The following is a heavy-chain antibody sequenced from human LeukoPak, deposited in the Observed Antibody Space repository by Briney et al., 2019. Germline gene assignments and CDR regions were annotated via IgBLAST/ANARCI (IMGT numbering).Heavy chain of an antibody. J-gene: IGHJ1*01. CDR3: ASAYDSSGYYYFQH. D-gene: IGHD3-22*01. CDR1: GGSFSGYY. V-gene: IGHV4-34*01. Sequence: SSETLSLTCAVYGGSFSGYYWSWIRQPPGKGLEWIGEINHSGSTNYNPSLKSRVTISVDTSKNQFSLKLSSVTAADTAVYYCASAYDSSGYYYFQHWGQGTLVTVSS. CDR2: INHSGST.